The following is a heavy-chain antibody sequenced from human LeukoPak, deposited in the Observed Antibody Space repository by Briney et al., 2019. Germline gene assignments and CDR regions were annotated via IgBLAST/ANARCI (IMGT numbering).Heavy chain of an antibody. D-gene: IGHD2-2*01. J-gene: IGHJ6*03. V-gene: IGHV4-39*07. CDR2: IYYSGST. CDR3: AGIVPAAIFHYYYYMDV. Sequence: PSETLSLTCTVSGGSISSSSYYWGWIRQPPGKGLEWIGSIYYSGSTYYNPSLKSRVTISVDTSKNQFSLKLSSVTAADTAVYYCAGIVPAAIFHYYYYMDVWGKGTTVTVSS. CDR1: GGSISSSSYY.